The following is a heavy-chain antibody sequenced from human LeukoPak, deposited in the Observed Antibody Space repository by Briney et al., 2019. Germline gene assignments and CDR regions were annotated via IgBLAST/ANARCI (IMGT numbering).Heavy chain of an antibody. CDR2: IYYSGST. CDR3: ARETGYDSSGYYSTRHWFDP. D-gene: IGHD3-22*01. CDR1: GGSISSYY. J-gene: IGHJ5*02. V-gene: IGHV4-59*01. Sequence: SETLSLTCTVSGGSISSYYWSWIRQPPGKGLEWIGYIYYSGSTNYNPSLKSRVTISVDTSKNQFSLKLSSVTAADTAVYYCARETGYDSSGYYSTRHWFDPWGQGTPVTVSS.